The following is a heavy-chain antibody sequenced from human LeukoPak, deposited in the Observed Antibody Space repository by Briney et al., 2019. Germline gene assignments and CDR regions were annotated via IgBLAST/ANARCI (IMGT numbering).Heavy chain of an antibody. V-gene: IGHV3-15*01. CDR2: IKSKTAGGTA. Sequence: GGSLRLSCAASGLTFSNAWMSWVRQAPGKGLEWVGRIKSKTAGGTADYAAPVKGRLTISRDDPENTLYLQVNSLKTEDTAVYYCTALGTAEHFQHWGQGTLVTVSS. CDR3: TALGTAEHFQH. D-gene: IGHD5-18*01. J-gene: IGHJ1*01. CDR1: GLTFSNAW.